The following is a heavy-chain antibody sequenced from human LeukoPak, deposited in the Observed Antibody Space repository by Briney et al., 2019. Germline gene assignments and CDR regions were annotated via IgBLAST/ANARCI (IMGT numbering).Heavy chain of an antibody. CDR3: AREGLATVYAFDI. J-gene: IGHJ3*02. D-gene: IGHD4-17*01. V-gene: IGHV3-30-3*01. Sequence: PGRSLRLSCAASGFTFSSYAMHWVRQAPGKGLEWVAVISYDGSNKYYADSVKGRFTISRDNSKNTLYLQMNRLRAEDTAVYYCAREGLATVYAFDIWGQGTMVTVSS. CDR1: GFTFSSYA. CDR2: ISYDGSNK.